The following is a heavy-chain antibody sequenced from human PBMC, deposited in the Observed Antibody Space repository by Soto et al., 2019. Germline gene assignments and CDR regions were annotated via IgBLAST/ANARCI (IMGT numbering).Heavy chain of an antibody. CDR1: GYTFTGYY. J-gene: IGHJ3*02. D-gene: IGHD6-13*01. CDR2: INPNSGGT. V-gene: IGHV1-2*04. Sequence: ASVKVSCKASGYTFTGYYMHWVRQAPGQGLEWMGWINPNSGGTNYAQKFQGWVTMTRDTSISTAYMELSRLRSDDTAVYYCAREKRGSSSWITAAFDIWGQGTMVTVSS. CDR3: AREKRGSSSWITAAFDI.